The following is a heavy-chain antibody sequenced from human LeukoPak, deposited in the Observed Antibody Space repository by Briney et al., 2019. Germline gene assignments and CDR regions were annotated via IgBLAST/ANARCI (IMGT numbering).Heavy chain of an antibody. Sequence: GGSLRLFCAASGFTVSSNYMSWVRQAPGKGLEWVSVIYSGGSTYYADSVKGRFTISRDNSKNTLYLQMNSLRAEDTAVYYCAKELRYFDWLRPDYYFDYWGQGTLVTVSS. CDR3: AKELRYFDWLRPDYYFDY. CDR2: IYSGGST. D-gene: IGHD3-9*01. J-gene: IGHJ4*02. V-gene: IGHV3-66*02. CDR1: GFTVSSNY.